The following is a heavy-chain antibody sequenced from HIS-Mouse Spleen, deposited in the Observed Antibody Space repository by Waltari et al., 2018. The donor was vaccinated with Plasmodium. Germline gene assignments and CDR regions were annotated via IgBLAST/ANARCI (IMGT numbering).Heavy chain of an antibody. J-gene: IGHJ4*02. D-gene: IGHD3-3*01. CDR2: IYYSGST. CDR1: GGSICRSSYY. V-gene: IGHV4-39*07. CDR3: ARVAIWTITIFGVVDY. Sequence: QLQLQESGPGLVKPSETLSLTCTVSGGSICRSSYYWGWIRQPPGKGLEWIGSIYYSGSTYYNPSLKSRVTISVDTSKNQFSLKLSSVTAADTAVYYCARVAIWTITIFGVVDYWGQGTLVTVSS.